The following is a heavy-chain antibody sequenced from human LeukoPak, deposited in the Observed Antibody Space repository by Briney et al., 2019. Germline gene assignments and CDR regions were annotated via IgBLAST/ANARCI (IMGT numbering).Heavy chain of an antibody. D-gene: IGHD3-10*01. CDR2: IYTSGST. V-gene: IGHV4-61*02. J-gene: IGHJ4*02. CDR1: GGSISSGSYY. CDR3: ARVMVRGVIYYFDY. Sequence: SQTLSLTCTVSGGSISSGSYYWSWIRQPAGKGLEWIGRIYTSGSTNYNPSLKSRVTISVDTSKNQFSLKLSSVTAADTAVYYCARVMVRGVIYYFDYWGQGTLVTVSS.